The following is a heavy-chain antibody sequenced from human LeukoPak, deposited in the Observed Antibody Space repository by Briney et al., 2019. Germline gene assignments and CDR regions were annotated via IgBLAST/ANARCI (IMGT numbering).Heavy chain of an antibody. CDR3: ARGADIAVAGEYFQH. V-gene: IGHV4-59*01. D-gene: IGHD6-19*01. Sequence: SETLSLTCTVSGGSISPYYWSWIRRPPGKGLEWIGYIDYSGGTNYNPSLKSRVTISVDTSKNQFSLKLSSVTAADTAVYYCARGADIAVAGEYFQHWGQGTLVTVSS. CDR1: GGSISPYY. CDR2: IDYSGGT. J-gene: IGHJ1*01.